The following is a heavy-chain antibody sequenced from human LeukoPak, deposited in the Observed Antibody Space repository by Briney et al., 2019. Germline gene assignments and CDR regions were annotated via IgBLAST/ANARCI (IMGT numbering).Heavy chain of an antibody. CDR1: GFTFIGYW. J-gene: IGHJ4*02. V-gene: IGHV3-7*01. CDR2: IKQDGSEK. Sequence: GGSLRLSCAASGFTFIGYWMSWVRQAPGQGLEWVANIKQDGSEKYYVDSLKGRFTISRDNARNSLYLQMNSLRTEDTAVYYCARARACSGGRCSNFDYWGQGTLVAVSS. D-gene: IGHD2-15*01. CDR3: ARARACSGGRCSNFDY.